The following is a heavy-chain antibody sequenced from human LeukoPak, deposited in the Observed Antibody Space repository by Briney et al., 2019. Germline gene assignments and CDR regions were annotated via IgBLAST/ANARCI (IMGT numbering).Heavy chain of an antibody. D-gene: IGHD3-22*01. Sequence: ASVKVSCKASGGTFSSYAISWVRQAPGQGLEWMGGIIPIFGTANYAQKFQGRVTITAGESTSTAYMELSSLRSEDTAVYYCASGVYYYDSSGYYDYFDYWGQGTLVTVSS. CDR3: ASGVYYYDSSGYYDYFDY. J-gene: IGHJ4*02. CDR2: IIPIFGTA. CDR1: GGTFSSYA. V-gene: IGHV1-69*13.